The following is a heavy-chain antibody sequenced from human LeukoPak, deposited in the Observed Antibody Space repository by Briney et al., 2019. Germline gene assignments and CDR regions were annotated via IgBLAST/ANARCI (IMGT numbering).Heavy chain of an antibody. CDR3: ARRIAAQPSYYFDY. CDR2: IIPIFGTA. V-gene: IGHV1-69*13. Sequence: SVKVSCKASGYTFTSYAISWVRQAPGQGLEWMGGIIPIFGTANYAQKFQGRVTITADESTSTAYMELSSLRSEDTAVYYCARRIAAQPSYYFDYWGQGTLVTVSS. D-gene: IGHD6-13*01. CDR1: GYTFTSYA. J-gene: IGHJ4*02.